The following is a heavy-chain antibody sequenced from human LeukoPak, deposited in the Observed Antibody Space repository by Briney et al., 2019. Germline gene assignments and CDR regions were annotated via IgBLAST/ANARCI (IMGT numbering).Heavy chain of an antibody. CDR1: GYTFTSYY. CDR3: ARHSMLSSTYFGVSDI. D-gene: IGHD6-13*01. V-gene: IGHV1-46*01. J-gene: IGHJ3*02. Sequence: ASVKVSCKASGYTFTSYYMHWVRQAPGQGLEWMGIINPSGGSTSYAQKFQGRVTMTRDMSTSTVYMELSSLRSEDTAVYYCARHSMLSSTYFGVSDIWGQEATVTVSS. CDR2: INPSGGST.